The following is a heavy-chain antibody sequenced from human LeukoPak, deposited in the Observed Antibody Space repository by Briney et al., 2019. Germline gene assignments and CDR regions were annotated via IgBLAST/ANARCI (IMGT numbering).Heavy chain of an antibody. CDR1: GFAFSSYA. Sequence: GGSLRLSCAASGFAFSSYAMTWVRQAPGQGLDWVSAISGSGTTTYTADSVKGRFTISRDNSKNTLYLQMNSLRAEDTAVYYCAKGHRSGGYQYWGQGTLVTVSS. CDR3: AKGHRSGGYQY. J-gene: IGHJ4*02. V-gene: IGHV3-23*01. D-gene: IGHD3-16*01. CDR2: ISGSGTTT.